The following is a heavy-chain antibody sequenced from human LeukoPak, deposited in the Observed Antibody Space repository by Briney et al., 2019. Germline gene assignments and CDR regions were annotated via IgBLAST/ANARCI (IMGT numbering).Heavy chain of an antibody. V-gene: IGHV1-2*02. CDR2: INPKSGAA. J-gene: IGHJ4*02. Sequence: ASVKVSCKASGYIFSDYYMHWVRQTPGQGLEWLGWINPKSGAADYAQQFRGRVTMTRDTSINTDYMEMKRVTSDDTAVYYCARGAEAETSPLDFWGQGTLVIVS. D-gene: IGHD6-13*01. CDR1: GYIFSDYY. CDR3: ARGAEAETSPLDF.